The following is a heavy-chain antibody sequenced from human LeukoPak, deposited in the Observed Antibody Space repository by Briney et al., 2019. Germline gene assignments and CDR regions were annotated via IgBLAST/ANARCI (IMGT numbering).Heavy chain of an antibody. D-gene: IGHD3-22*01. J-gene: IGHJ5*02. Sequence: ASVKVSCKASGGTFSSYAISWVRQAPGQGLEWMGGIIPIFGTANYAQKFQGRVTITADESTSTAYMELSSLRSEDTAVYYCARAVRSYYDSSGPINWFDPWGQGTLVTVSS. CDR1: GGTFSSYA. CDR3: ARAVRSYYDSSGPINWFDP. CDR2: IIPIFGTA. V-gene: IGHV1-69*13.